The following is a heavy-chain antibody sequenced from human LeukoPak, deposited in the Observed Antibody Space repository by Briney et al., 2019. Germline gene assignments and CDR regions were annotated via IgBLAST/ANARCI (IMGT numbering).Heavy chain of an antibody. CDR2: IIPIFGTA. V-gene: IGHV1-69*13. CDR3: ARAVIAAAGYFDY. D-gene: IGHD6-13*01. J-gene: IGHJ4*02. Sequence: SVKVSCKASGGTFSSYAISWVRQAPGQGLEWMGGIIPIFGTANYAQKFQGRVTIAADESTSTAYMELSSLRSEDTAVYYCARAVIAAAGYFDYWGQGTLSPSPQ. CDR1: GGTFSSYA.